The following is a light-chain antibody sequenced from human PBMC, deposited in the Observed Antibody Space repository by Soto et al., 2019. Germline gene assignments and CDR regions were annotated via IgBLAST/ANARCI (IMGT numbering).Light chain of an antibody. CDR2: EVS. CDR1: SSDVGSYNL. J-gene: IGLJ2*01. CDR3: CSYAGSSAVV. V-gene: IGLV2-23*02. Sequence: HSVLTQPASVSGSPGQSITISCTGTSSDVGSYNLVSWYQQHPGKAPKLMIYEVSKRPSGVSNRFSGSKSGNTASLTISGLQAEDEADYYCCSYAGSSAVVFGGGTQLT.